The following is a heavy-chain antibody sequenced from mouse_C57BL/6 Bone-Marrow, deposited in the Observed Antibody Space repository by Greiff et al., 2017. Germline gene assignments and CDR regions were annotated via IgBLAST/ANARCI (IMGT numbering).Heavy chain of an antibody. V-gene: IGHV1-4*01. CDR1: GYTFTSYT. CDR2: INPSSGYT. J-gene: IGHJ2*01. Sequence: VQLLESGAELARPGASVKMSCKASGYTFTSYTMHWVKQRPGQGLEWIGYINPSSGYTKYNQKFKDKATLTADKSSSTAYMQLSSLTSEDSAVYDCAGDYYLDYWGQGTTLTVSS. CDR3: AGDYYLDY.